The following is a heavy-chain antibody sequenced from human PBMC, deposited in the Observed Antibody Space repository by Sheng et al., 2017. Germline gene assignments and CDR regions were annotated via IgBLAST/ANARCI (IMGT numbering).Heavy chain of an antibody. CDR3: ARGLYCGGDCYAHAFDI. D-gene: IGHD2-21*01. Sequence: QVQLVQSGAEVKKPGASVKVSCKASGYTFTSYGISLVRQAPRQGLEWMGWISVYNGNTNYAQKLQGRVTMTTDTSTSTAYMELRSLRFDDTAVYYCARGLYCGGDCYAHAFDIWAEGQWSPSLQ. J-gene: IGHJ3*02. CDR2: ISVYNGNT. CDR1: GYTFTSYG. V-gene: IGHV1-18*01.